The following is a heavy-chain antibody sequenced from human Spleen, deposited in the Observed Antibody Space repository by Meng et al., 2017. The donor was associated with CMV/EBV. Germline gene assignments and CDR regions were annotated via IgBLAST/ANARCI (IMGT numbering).Heavy chain of an antibody. D-gene: IGHD2-21*02. J-gene: IGHJ4*02. V-gene: IGHV1-2*02. CDR2: VNPNTGGA. CDR3: ARVQVTRKARSFFDH. Sequence: ASVKVSCKASGYSFTGYFIHWVRQAPGQGLEWMGWVNPNTGGANYAQKFQGRVNMTSDTSIITTYMELKRRGSDDTAVYYGARVQVTRKARSFFDHWGQGTLVTVSS. CDR1: GYSFTGYF.